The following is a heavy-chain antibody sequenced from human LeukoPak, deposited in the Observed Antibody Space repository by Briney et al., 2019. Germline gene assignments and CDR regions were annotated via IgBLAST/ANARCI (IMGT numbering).Heavy chain of an antibody. CDR3: ARAEYDFWSGYYPLGGFDM. J-gene: IGHJ3*02. CDR2: IRKKGYGGTT. V-gene: IGHV3-49*04. D-gene: IGHD3-3*01. Sequence: GGSLRLSCTVSGFNFDDYVMSWVRQAPGKGLEWVGFIRKKGYGGTTEYAASVEGRFTISRDDSKGIAYLQMNSLKTEDTAVYYCARAEYDFWSGYYPLGGFDMWGQGTVVTVS. CDR1: GFNFDDYV.